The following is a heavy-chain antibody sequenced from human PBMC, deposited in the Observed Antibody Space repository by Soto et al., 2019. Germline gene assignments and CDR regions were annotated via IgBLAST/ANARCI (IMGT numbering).Heavy chain of an antibody. D-gene: IGHD2-2*01. J-gene: IGHJ4*02. CDR1: GGSISSSSYY. V-gene: IGHV4-39*01. CDR3: ARHGVGYCSSTSCHTYYFDY. Sequence: SETLSLTCTVSGGSISSSSYYWGWIRQPPGKGLEWIGSIYYSGSTYYNPSLKSRVTISVDTSKNQFSLKLSSVTAADTAVYYCARHGVGYCSSTSCHTYYFDYWGQGTLVTVSS. CDR2: IYYSGST.